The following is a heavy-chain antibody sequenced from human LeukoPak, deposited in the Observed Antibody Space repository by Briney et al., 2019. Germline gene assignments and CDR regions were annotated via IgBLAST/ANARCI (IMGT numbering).Heavy chain of an antibody. J-gene: IGHJ5*02. D-gene: IGHD6-13*01. CDR2: ISYDGSNE. CDR1: GFTFSSYV. CDR3: AKDRAYITSWYGCSTP. V-gene: IGHV3-30*04. Sequence: GRSLRLSCAASGFTFSSYVMHWVRQAPGKGLEWVAIISYDGSNEYYADSVKGRFTISRDNSKNTLYLQMNSLRAADTAVYYCAKDRAYITSWYGCSTPWGQGTLVTVSS.